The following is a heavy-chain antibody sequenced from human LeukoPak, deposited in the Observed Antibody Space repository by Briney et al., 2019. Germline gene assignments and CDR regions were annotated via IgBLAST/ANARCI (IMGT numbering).Heavy chain of an antibody. Sequence: GGSLRLSCTASGFTFRNYGMHWVRQAPGKGLEWVAVISSDGRIDYYMDSVKGRFSISRDNSKNTLHLQLNSLRPEDTAVYYCAKEGGQHGSDRYHFDYWGQRTLVTVSS. CDR1: GFTFRNYG. V-gene: IGHV3-30*18. CDR2: ISSDGRID. CDR3: AKEGGQHGSDRYHFDY. J-gene: IGHJ4*02. D-gene: IGHD3-10*01.